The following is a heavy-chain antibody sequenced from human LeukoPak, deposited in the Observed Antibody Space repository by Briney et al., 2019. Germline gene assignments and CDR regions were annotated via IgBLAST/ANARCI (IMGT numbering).Heavy chain of an antibody. CDR1: GFTFSSYA. J-gene: IGHJ4*02. V-gene: IGHV3-23*01. CDR2: ISGSGGST. Sequence: GGSLRLSCAASGFTFSSYAMSWVRQAPGKGLEWVSAISGSGGSTYYADSVKGRFTISRDNSKNTLYLQTNSLRAEDTAVYYCAKGEGYQLLKSYFDYWGQGTLVTVSS. D-gene: IGHD2-2*01. CDR3: AKGEGYQLLKSYFDY.